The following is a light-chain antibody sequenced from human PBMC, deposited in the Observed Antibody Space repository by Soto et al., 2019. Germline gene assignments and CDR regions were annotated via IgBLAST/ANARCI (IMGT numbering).Light chain of an antibody. Sequence: EIVMTQSPAALSVSKGERATLSCRASQSVTNNLAWYQHKPGQAPRLLIYGASTRATGIPDRFSGDGSGTDFTLTISRLEPEDFALYICHQYDGSPITLGQGHDWRL. CDR3: HQYDGSPIT. CDR1: QSVTNN. V-gene: IGKV3-15*01. CDR2: GAS. J-gene: IGKJ5*01.